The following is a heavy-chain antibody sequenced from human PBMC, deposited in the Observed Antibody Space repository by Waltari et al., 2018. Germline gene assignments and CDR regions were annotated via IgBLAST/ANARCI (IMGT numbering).Heavy chain of an antibody. CDR2: SYYSGST. V-gene: IGHV4-59*11. CDR3: ARDRAAAGAFDI. J-gene: IGHJ3*02. Sequence: QMQLQESGPGLVKPSETLSLTCTVSGRSISSHYWSWIRPPPGKGLEWIGDSYYSGSTNYNPSLKSRVTISVDTSKNQFSLKLSSVTAADTAVYYCARDRAAAGAFDIWGQGTMVTVSS. D-gene: IGHD6-13*01. CDR1: GRSISSHY.